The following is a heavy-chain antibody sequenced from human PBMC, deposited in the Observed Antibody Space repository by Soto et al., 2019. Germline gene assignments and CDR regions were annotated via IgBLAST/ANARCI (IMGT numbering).Heavy chain of an antibody. D-gene: IGHD6-13*01. CDR3: AYSSTPFDY. V-gene: IGHV3-23*01. Sequence: EVQLLESGGGLLQPGGSLRLSCAASGFTFSSYAMSWVRQAPGKGLEWVSAISGSGGSTYYADSVKGRFTISSDNSKNTLDLQMNSLRAEDTAVYYCAYSSTPFDYWGQGTLVTVSS. CDR1: GFTFSSYA. J-gene: IGHJ4*02. CDR2: ISGSGGST.